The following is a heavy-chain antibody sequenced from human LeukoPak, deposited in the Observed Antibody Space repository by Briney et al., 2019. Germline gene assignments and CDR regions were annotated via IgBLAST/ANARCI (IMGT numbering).Heavy chain of an antibody. CDR3: AAGPYGGNTPFDY. CDR1: GFTVSTNY. V-gene: IGHV3-53*01. Sequence: GGSLRLSCAASGFTVSTNYMSWVRQAPGKGLEWVSVIYSGGSTYYADSVKGRFTISRDNFNNTLYLQMNNLRAEDTALYYCAAGPYGGNTPFDYWGQGTLVTISS. J-gene: IGHJ4*02. CDR2: IYSGGST. D-gene: IGHD4-23*01.